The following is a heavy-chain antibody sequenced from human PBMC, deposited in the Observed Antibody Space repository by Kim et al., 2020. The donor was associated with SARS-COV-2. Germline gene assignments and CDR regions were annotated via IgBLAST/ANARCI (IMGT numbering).Heavy chain of an antibody. J-gene: IGHJ4*02. Sequence: GGSLRLSCAASGFTFSSYEMNWVRQAPGKGPEWVSYISSSGSTIYYADSVKGRFTISRDNAKNSLYLQMNSLRAEDTAVYYCARVGIVLMVYAFDYWGQGTLVTVSS. D-gene: IGHD2-8*01. CDR3: ARVGIVLMVYAFDY. CDR2: ISSSGSTI. V-gene: IGHV3-48*03. CDR1: GFTFSSYE.